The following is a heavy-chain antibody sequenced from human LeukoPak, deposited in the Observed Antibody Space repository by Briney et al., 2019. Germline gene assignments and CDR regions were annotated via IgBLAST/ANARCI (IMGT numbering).Heavy chain of an antibody. J-gene: IGHJ4*02. Sequence: ASVRVSCKTSGYTFTSYAISWVRQTPGQGFEWMGWINPHNGNTNYTLKLQDRVTLTADTSTSTAYMELSSLRSEDTAVYYCATDLPVAATPRFDYWGQGTLVTVSS. V-gene: IGHV1-18*01. CDR1: GYTFTSYA. CDR3: ATDLPVAATPRFDY. D-gene: IGHD2-15*01. CDR2: INPHNGNT.